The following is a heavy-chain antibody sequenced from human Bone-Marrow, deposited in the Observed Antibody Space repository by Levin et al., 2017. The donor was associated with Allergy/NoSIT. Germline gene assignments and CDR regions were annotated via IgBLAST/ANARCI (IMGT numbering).Heavy chain of an antibody. J-gene: IGHJ4*02. V-gene: IGHV2-5*02. CDR2: LYWDGDK. CDR1: GFSLNTSGVG. CDR3: AHRRPSQLVGTIFDF. Sequence: ASGPTLVKPTETLTLTCTFSGFSLNTSGVGVGWIRQPPGKALEWLALLYWDGDKRFSPSLKNRLTLTKDTSKNPVVLTMTNMDPVDTATYYCAHRRPSQLVGTIFDFWGQGTLVTVSS. D-gene: IGHD2-15*01.